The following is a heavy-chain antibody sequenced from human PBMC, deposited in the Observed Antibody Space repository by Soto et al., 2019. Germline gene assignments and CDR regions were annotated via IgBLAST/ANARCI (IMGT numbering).Heavy chain of an antibody. CDR1: GGSISSYY. Sequence: SETLSLTCTVSGGSISSYYWSWIRQPPGKGLEWIGYTYYSGSTNYNPSLKSRVTISVDTSKNQFSLKLSSVTAADTAVYYCATGAFGCSGGSCYSRHYYYYYYMDVWGKGTTVTVSS. CDR2: TYYSGST. D-gene: IGHD2-15*01. J-gene: IGHJ6*03. V-gene: IGHV4-59*01. CDR3: ATGAFGCSGGSCYSRHYYYYYYMDV.